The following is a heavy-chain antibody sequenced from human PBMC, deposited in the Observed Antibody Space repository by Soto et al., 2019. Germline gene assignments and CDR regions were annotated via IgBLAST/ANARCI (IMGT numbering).Heavy chain of an antibody. V-gene: IGHV3-23*01. CDR3: ARRGPGTYFDY. Sequence: EVQLLDSGGGLVQPGGSLRLSCAASGFTFSSYAMNWVRQAPGKGLEWVSVISGSGDSTYYADSVKGRFTISRDNSKNTLYRQMNSLRAEDTGVYYCARRGPGTYFDYWGQGTLVTVSS. D-gene: IGHD6-13*01. CDR1: GFTFSSYA. J-gene: IGHJ4*02. CDR2: ISGSGDST.